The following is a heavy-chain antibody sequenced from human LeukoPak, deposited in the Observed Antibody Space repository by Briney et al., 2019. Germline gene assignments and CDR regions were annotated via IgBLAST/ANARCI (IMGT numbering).Heavy chain of an antibody. CDR3: ARGRQFLEWLLSAGDGDY. CDR2: ISSSSSTI. J-gene: IGHJ4*02. D-gene: IGHD3-3*01. CDR1: GFTFSSYS. Sequence: GGSLRLSCAVSGFTFSSYSMNWVRQAPGKGLEWVSYISSSSSTIHYADSVKGRFTISRDNAKNSLYLQMNSLRAEDTAVYYCARGRQFLEWLLSAGDGDYWGQGTLVIVSS. V-gene: IGHV3-48*01.